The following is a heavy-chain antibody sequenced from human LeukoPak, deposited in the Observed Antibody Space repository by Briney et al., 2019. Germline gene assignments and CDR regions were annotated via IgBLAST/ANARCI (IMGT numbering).Heavy chain of an antibody. CDR2: INPDSGGT. CDR3: ARDRSRYSDAKDAFDI. D-gene: IGHD5-18*01. V-gene: IGHV1-2*02. J-gene: IGHJ3*02. CDR1: GYTFTGYY. Sequence: APVKVSCRASGYTFTGYYMHWVRQAPGQGLEWLGWINPDSGGTNYAQKFQGRVTMTRDTSINTAYMELNRLKSDDTAMYYCARDRSRYSDAKDAFDIWGQGTMLTVSS.